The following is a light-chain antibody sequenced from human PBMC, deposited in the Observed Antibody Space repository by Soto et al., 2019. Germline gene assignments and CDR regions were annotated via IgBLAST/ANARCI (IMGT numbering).Light chain of an antibody. CDR1: SSDVAGYNY. CDR2: EVS. Sequence: QSALTQPPSASGSPGQSVTISCAGTSSDVAGYNYVSWYQQYPGKVPKLMIYEVSERPSGVPDRFSGSKSGNTAFLTVSGLHAEDEADYYCLSYADTAYVFGTGTKLTVL. CDR3: LSYADTAYV. V-gene: IGLV2-8*01. J-gene: IGLJ1*01.